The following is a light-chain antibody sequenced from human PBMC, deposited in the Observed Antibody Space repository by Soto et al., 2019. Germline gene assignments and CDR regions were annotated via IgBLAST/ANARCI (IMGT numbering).Light chain of an antibody. V-gene: IGKV1-5*03. CDR3: QQYDNYPLT. CDR1: QTISIW. CDR2: QAS. J-gene: IGKJ4*01. Sequence: DIQMAQSPSTLSANVGDRVRITCRASQTISIWLAWYQQKPGKAPNLLIYQASTLETGVPSRFSGSGSGTEFTLTISGLQPDDFATYYCQQYDNYPLTFGGGTKVEI.